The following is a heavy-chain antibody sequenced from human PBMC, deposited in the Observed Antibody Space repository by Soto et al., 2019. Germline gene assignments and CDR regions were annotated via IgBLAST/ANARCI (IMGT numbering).Heavy chain of an antibody. D-gene: IGHD6-13*01. J-gene: IGHJ4*02. Sequence: GGSLRLSCAASGFTFSSYWMHWVRQAPGKGLVWLSRINSHGSSTSYADSVKGRFTISRDNAKNTLYLQMNSLRAEDTAVYYCARDGIAAAGSFDYWGRGTMVTVSS. CDR3: ARDGIAAAGSFDY. V-gene: IGHV3-74*01. CDR2: INSHGSST. CDR1: GFTFSSYW.